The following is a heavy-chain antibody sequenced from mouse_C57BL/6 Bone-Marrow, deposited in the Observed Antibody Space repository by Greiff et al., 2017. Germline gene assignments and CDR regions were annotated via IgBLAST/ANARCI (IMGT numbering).Heavy chain of an antibody. CDR1: GFNIKDDY. J-gene: IGHJ4*01. CDR3: TTRYKNY. V-gene: IGHV14-4*01. D-gene: IGHD1-3*01. CDR2: IDPENGDT. Sequence: VQLQQSGAELVRPGASVKLSCTASGFNIKDDYMHWVKQRPEQGLEWIGWIDPENGDTEYASKFQGKATITADTSSNTAYLHLSSLTSEDTAVYYCTTRYKNYWGQGTSVTVSS.